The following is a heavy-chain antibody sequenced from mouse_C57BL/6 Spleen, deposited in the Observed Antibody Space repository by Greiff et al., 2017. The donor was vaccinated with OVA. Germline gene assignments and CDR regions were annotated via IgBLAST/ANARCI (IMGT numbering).Heavy chain of an antibody. V-gene: IGHV1-81*01. D-gene: IGHD1-1*01. CDR1: GYTFTSYG. CDR2: IYPRSGNT. Sequence: QVQLKQSGAELARPGASVKLSCKASGYTFTSYGISWVKQRTGQGLEWIGEIYPRSGNTYYNEKFKGKATLTADKSSSTAYMELRSLTSEDSAVYFCAKQFITTVEYYFDYWGQGTTLTVSS. J-gene: IGHJ2*01. CDR3: AKQFITTVEYYFDY.